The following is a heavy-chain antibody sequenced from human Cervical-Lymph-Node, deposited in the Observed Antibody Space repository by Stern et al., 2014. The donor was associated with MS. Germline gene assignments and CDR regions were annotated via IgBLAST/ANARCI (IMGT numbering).Heavy chain of an antibody. Sequence: QLVQSGSELKKPGASEKVSCKASGYTFTRNAMNLVRQPPGQRLERMGWINTNTGNTTYARGFTGRFVFSLDTSVSTAYLHISSLKAEDTAIYYCARVKPAAILDYWGQGTLVTVSS. D-gene: IGHD2-2*01. CDR1: GYTFTRNA. V-gene: IGHV7-4-1*02. CDR3: ARVKPAAILDY. CDR2: INTNTGNT. J-gene: IGHJ4*02.